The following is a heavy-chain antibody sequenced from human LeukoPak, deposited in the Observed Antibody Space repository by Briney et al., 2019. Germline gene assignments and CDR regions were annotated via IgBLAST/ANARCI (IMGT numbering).Heavy chain of an antibody. D-gene: IGHD2-21*02. CDR1: GYTFTGYY. CDR2: INPNSGGT. CDR3: ARDRGYYGGDCTRVGFDY. J-gene: IGHJ4*02. V-gene: IGHV1-2*02. Sequence: ASVKVSCKASGYTFTGYYMHWVRQAPGQGLEWMGWINPNSGGTNYAQKFQGRVTMTRDTSISTAYMELSRLRSDDTAVYYCARDRGYYGGDCTRVGFDYWCQGTLVTVSS.